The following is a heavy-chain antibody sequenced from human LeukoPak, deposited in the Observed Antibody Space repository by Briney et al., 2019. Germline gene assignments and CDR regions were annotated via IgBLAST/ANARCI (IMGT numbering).Heavy chain of an antibody. J-gene: IGHJ5*02. Sequence: PGGSLRLSSTVSGFTVSSNSMSWVRQAPGKGLEWVSVIYSGGSTYYADSVKGRFTISRDNSKNTLYLQMNSLRAEDTAVYYCARGRISNDYGDRGWFDPWGQGALVTVSS. CDR2: IYSGGST. CDR3: ARGRISNDYGDRGWFDP. D-gene: IGHD4-17*01. V-gene: IGHV3-53*01. CDR1: GFTVSSNS.